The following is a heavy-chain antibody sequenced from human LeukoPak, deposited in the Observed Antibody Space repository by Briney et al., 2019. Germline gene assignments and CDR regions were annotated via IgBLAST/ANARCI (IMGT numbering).Heavy chain of an antibody. CDR3: ARRTVPAAIREGYNGFDP. D-gene: IGHD2-2*02. Sequence: GESLKISCKGSGYSFTSYWIGWVRQMPGKGLEWMGIIYPGDSDTRYSPSFQGQVTISADKSISTAYLQWSSLKASDTAMYYCARRTVPAAIREGYNGFDPWGQGTLVTVSS. CDR2: IYPGDSDT. CDR1: GYSFTSYW. V-gene: IGHV5-51*01. J-gene: IGHJ5*02.